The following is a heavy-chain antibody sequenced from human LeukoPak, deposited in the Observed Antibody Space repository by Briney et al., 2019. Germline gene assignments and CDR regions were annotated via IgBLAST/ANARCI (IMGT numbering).Heavy chain of an antibody. CDR3: ASRLLYYYGSGSYLAARFDY. J-gene: IGHJ4*02. V-gene: IGHV4-39*01. CDR1: GGSISSSSYY. CDR2: IYYSGST. D-gene: IGHD3-10*01. Sequence: SETLSLTCTVFGGSISSSSYYWGWIRQPPGKGLECIGSIYYSGSTYYNPSLKSRVTISVDTSKNQFSLKLSSVTAADTAVYYCASRLLYYYGSGSYLAARFDYWGQGTLVTVSS.